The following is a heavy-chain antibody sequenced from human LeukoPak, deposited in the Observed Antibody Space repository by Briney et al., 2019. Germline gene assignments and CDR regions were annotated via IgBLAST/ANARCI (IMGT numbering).Heavy chain of an antibody. Sequence: PSETLSLTCSVSGGPIISHYWSWIRQPPGKGLEWIGYISNSGSTDYNPSLRSRVTISINTSKSQFYLTLSSVTAADSAVYYCVRDAQEGYYSYYYMDVWGRGTTVTVSS. J-gene: IGHJ6*03. CDR3: VRDAQEGYYSYYYMDV. CDR2: ISNSGST. CDR1: GGPIISHY. V-gene: IGHV4-59*11.